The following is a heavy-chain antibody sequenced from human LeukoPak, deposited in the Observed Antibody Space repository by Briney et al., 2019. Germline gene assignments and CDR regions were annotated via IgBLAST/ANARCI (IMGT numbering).Heavy chain of an antibody. D-gene: IGHD2-21*02. V-gene: IGHV3-73*01. CDR3: ASNPHCGGDCYTNDAFDI. CDR1: GFTFSGSA. CDR2: IRSKANSYAT. J-gene: IGHJ3*02. Sequence: GGSLRLSCAASGFTFSGSAMHWVRQASGKGLEWVGRIRSKANSYATAYAASVKGRFTISRDDSKNTAYLQMNSLKTEDTAVYYCASNPHCGGDCYTNDAFDIWGQGTMVTVSS.